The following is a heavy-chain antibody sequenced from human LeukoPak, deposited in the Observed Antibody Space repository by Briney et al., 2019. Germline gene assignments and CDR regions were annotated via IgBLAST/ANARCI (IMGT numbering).Heavy chain of an antibody. CDR3: ASPSVSDYGDYAFDY. Sequence: ASVKVSCKASGYTFTGYYMHWVRQAPEQGLEWMGWINPNSGGTNYAQKFQGRVTMTRDTSISTAYMELSRLRSDDTAVYYCASPSVSDYGDYAFDYWGQGTLVTVSS. CDR2: INPNSGGT. D-gene: IGHD4-17*01. V-gene: IGHV1-2*02. J-gene: IGHJ4*02. CDR1: GYTFTGYY.